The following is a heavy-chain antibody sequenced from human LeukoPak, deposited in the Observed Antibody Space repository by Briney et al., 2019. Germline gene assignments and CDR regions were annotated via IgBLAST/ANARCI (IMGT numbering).Heavy chain of an antibody. D-gene: IGHD3-10*01. CDR2: IRSDGINK. CDR3: AKVLQMVREVTPFDY. Sequence: PGGSLRLSCAASGFTFSSYGMHWVRQAPDKGLRWVASIRSDGINKYYADSVKGRFTISRDNSKNTLYLQMSSLGVEDTAVYYCAKVLQMVREVTPFDYWGQGIQVTVSS. V-gene: IGHV3-30*02. J-gene: IGHJ4*02. CDR1: GFTFSSYG.